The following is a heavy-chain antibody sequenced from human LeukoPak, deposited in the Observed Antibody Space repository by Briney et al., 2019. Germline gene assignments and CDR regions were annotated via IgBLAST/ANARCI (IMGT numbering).Heavy chain of an antibody. CDR3: AKGIHDDYDSSFIGLYGMDV. CDR2: ISGSGGST. V-gene: IGHV3-23*01. J-gene: IGHJ6*02. Sequence: GGSLRLSCAASGFTFSSYAMSWVRQAPGKGLEWVSAISGSGGSTYYADSVKGRFTISRDNSKNTLYLQMNSLRAEDTAVYYCAKGIHDDYDSSFIGLYGMDVWGQGTTVTVSS. CDR1: GFTFSSYA. D-gene: IGHD3-22*01.